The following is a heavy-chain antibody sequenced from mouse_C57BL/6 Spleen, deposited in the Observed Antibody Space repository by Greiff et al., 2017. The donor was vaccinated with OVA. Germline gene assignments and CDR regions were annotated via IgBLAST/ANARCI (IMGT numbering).Heavy chain of an antibody. D-gene: IGHD1-1*01. V-gene: IGHV1-82*01. J-gene: IGHJ2*01. CDR2: IYPGDGDT. CDR3: ARWTVVATDDY. CDR1: GYAFSSSW. Sequence: QVQLQQSGPELVKPGASVKISCKASGYAFSSSWMNWVKQRPGKGLEWIGRIYPGDGDTNYNGKFKGKATLTADKSSSTAYMQLSSLTSEDSAVYFCARWTVVATDDYWGQGTTLTVSS.